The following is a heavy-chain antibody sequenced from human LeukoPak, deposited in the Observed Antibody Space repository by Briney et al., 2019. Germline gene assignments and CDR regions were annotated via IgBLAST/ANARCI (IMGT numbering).Heavy chain of an antibody. CDR2: IYRTGRT. D-gene: IGHD4-17*01. Sequence: SGTLSLTCAVSGDSISNNYLWRWVRQFPGKGLEYIGEIYRTGRTNYNPSLKSRVTISIDKSENQFSLNLRSVTAADTAVYYCGRHDYGDSSAAFDIWGQGTMVTVSS. V-gene: IGHV4-4*02. J-gene: IGHJ3*02. CDR1: GDSISNNYL. CDR3: GRHDYGDSSAAFDI.